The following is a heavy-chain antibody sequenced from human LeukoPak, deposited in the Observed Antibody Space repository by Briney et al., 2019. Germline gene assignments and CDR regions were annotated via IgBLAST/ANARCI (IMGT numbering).Heavy chain of an antibody. V-gene: IGHV4-30-4*01. CDR2: MYYSGST. CDR3: ARPYYYDSRIDP. Sequence: SQTLSLTCTVSGGSISSGDYYWSWIRQPPGKGLEWIAYMYYSGSTYYNPSLKSRVPMSADTSKNHPSLKLSSVTAADTAVYYCARPYYYDSRIDPWGQGILVTVSS. J-gene: IGHJ5*02. D-gene: IGHD3-22*01. CDR1: GGSISSGDYY.